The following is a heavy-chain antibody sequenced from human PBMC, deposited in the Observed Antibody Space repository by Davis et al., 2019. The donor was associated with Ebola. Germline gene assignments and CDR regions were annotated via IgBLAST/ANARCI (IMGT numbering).Heavy chain of an antibody. V-gene: IGHV3-23*01. CDR1: AFTFSTYA. D-gene: IGHD2-2*01. J-gene: IGHJ4*02. CDR3: AKGRYDCTTTACSNWLDY. CDR2: ISGSGGST. Sequence: GESLKISCAASAFTFSTYAMSWVRQAPGKGLEWVSTISGSGGSTYYANSVKGRFTISRDNSKNTVYLQMNSLRAEDTAVYYCAKGRYDCTTTACSNWLDYWGQGTLVTVSS.